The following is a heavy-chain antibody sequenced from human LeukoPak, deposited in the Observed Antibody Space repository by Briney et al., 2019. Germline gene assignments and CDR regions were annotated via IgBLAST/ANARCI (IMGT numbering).Heavy chain of an antibody. CDR2: IYTSGST. J-gene: IGHJ4*02. CDR3: VKAHHSDSSFAY. Sequence: PGGSLRLSCAASGFSVSANYMTWVRQAPGKGLEWVSLIYTSGSTFYADSVRGRFTISRDNSENTLYLDMNSLTAGDTAIYYCVKAHHSDSSFAYWGQGTLVTVSS. CDR1: GFSVSANY. D-gene: IGHD3-22*01. V-gene: IGHV3-53*01.